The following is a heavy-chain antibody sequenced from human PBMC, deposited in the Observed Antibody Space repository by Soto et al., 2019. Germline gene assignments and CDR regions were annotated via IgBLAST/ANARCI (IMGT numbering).Heavy chain of an antibody. J-gene: IGHJ6*02. CDR1: GGTFSSDA. D-gene: IGHD2-8*01. Sequence: ASVKVSCKASGGTFSSDAISWVRQAPGQGLEWMGGIIPIFGTANYAQKFQGRVTITADESTSTAYMELSSLRSEDTAVYYCARPNDDIVLMVYAQYYYYGMDVWGQGTTVTVSS. V-gene: IGHV1-69*13. CDR2: IIPIFGTA. CDR3: ARPNDDIVLMVYAQYYYYGMDV.